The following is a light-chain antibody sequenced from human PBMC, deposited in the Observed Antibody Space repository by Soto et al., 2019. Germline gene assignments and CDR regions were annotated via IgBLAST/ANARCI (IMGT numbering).Light chain of an antibody. CDR3: SSYTSSSTLL. J-gene: IGLJ1*01. V-gene: IGLV2-14*01. Sequence: QSVLTEPASVSGSPGQSITISCTGTSRDVGGYNYVSWYQQHPGKAPKLMIYDVSNRPSGVSNRFSGSKSGNTASLTISGLQAEDEADYYCSSYTSSSTLLFGTGTKLTVL. CDR2: DVS. CDR1: SRDVGGYNY.